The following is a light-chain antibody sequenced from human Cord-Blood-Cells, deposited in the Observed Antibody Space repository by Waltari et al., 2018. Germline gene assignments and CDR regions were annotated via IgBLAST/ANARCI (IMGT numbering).Light chain of an antibody. CDR1: QSVSTY. J-gene: IGKJ2*03. CDR2: DAS. V-gene: IGKV3-11*01. Sequence: EIVLTPSPATLSLSPGERATLSCRASQSVSTYLAWYQQKPDQAPRLLIYDASSSATGIPAMFRGSGSGTGFTRTISSLEPEDFAVYYCQQRSNWPRYSFGQGTKLEIK. CDR3: QQRSNWPRYS.